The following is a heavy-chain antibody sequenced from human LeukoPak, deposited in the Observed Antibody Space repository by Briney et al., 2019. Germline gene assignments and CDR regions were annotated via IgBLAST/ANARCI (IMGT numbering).Heavy chain of an antibody. D-gene: IGHD6-19*01. J-gene: IGHJ4*02. CDR2: IGNRGTST. CDR3: ARRPSVWYTFDH. CDR1: GFTFSSIA. V-gene: IGHV3-23*01. Sequence: GRSLRLSRADSGFTFSSIAMSSVRQAAGHGLEWVSSIGNRGTSTYYADSVKGRFTICRDNSKYTLYLKMNSLRAEDTAVYYCARRPSVWYTFDHWGQGTLVTVSS.